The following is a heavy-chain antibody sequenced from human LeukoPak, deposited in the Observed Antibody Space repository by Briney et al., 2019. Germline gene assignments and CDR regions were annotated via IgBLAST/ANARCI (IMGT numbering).Heavy chain of an antibody. Sequence: GGSLRLSCAASGFTFSNYWMSWVRQAPGKGLEWVANIKQDGSGKYYVDSVKGRFTISRDNAKNSLYLQMNSLRAEDTAVYFCARGSYGPYYFDYWGQGTLVTVSS. CDR3: ARGSYGPYYFDY. D-gene: IGHD5-18*01. V-gene: IGHV3-7*05. CDR1: GFTFSNYW. CDR2: IKQDGSGK. J-gene: IGHJ4*02.